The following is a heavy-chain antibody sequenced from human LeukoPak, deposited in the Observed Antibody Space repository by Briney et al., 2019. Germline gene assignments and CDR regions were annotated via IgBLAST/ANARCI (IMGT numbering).Heavy chain of an antibody. V-gene: IGHV1-46*03. CDR2: INPSIGTT. D-gene: IGHD1-1*01. CDR1: GYTFTSYS. J-gene: IGHJ4*02. CDR3: TRDRGAYNLYDY. Sequence: GASVKVSCKASGYTFTSYSIHWVRQAPGQGLEWMAMINPSIGTTDFAQKFQGRVTVTRDTSTSTVYMELSSLKTEDTAVYHCTRDRGAYNLYDYWGQGTLVTVSS.